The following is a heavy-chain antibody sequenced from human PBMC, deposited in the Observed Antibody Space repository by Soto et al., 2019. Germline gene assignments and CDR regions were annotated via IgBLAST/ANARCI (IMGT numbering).Heavy chain of an antibody. CDR3: ARASWDSSGVYPYYFAF. CDR1: GFTFSSYW. V-gene: IGHV3-7*01. CDR2: IKQDGSEK. J-gene: IGHJ4*02. Sequence: GGSMRLSCAASGFTFSSYWMSWVRQAPGKGLEWVANIKQDGSEKKYVDSVKGRFTISRDNAKNSLYLQMNSLRAEDTAGYYCARASWDSSGVYPYYFAFWGQGTLVTVSA. D-gene: IGHD3-22*01.